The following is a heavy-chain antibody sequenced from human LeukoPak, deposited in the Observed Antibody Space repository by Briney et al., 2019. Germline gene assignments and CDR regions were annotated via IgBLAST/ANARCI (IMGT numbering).Heavy chain of an antibody. CDR1: GYTFTSYY. CDR3: ARDRYSGSSYGGVDQ. D-gene: IGHD1-26*01. CDR2: INPSGGST. J-gene: IGHJ4*02. Sequence: ASVKVSCKASGYTFTSYYMHWVRQAPGQGLEWMGLINPSGGSTGYAQKFQGRVTMARDTSTGTVYMELSSLRSEDTAVYYCARDRYSGSSYGGVDQWGQGTLVSVPS. V-gene: IGHV1-46*01.